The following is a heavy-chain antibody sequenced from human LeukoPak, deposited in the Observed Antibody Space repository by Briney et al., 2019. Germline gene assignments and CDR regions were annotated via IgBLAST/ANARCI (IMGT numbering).Heavy chain of an antibody. V-gene: IGHV3-23*01. J-gene: IGHJ4*02. CDR3: AKEVAPTIFRVVTNYFDY. Sequence: QPGGSLRLSCAASGFTFSSYAMSWVRQAPGKGLEWVSAISGSGGSTYYADSVKGRFTISRDNSKNTLYLQMNSLRAEDTAVYYCAKEVAPTIFRVVTNYFDYWGQGTLVTVSS. CDR1: GFTFSSYA. D-gene: IGHD3-3*01. CDR2: ISGSGGST.